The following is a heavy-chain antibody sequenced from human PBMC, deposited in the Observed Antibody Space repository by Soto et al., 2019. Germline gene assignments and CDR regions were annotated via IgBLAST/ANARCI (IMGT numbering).Heavy chain of an antibody. V-gene: IGHV4-59*08. D-gene: IGHD2-15*01. Sequence: SETLSLTCTVSGGSISRDYWSWMQQPPGKGLEWIGYIYYSGSTNYNPSLKSRVTISVDRSKNQFSLKLSSVIAADTAVYYCARHGSCSGGSCYASFDYWGQGILVTVSS. CDR3: ARHGSCSGGSCYASFDY. CDR1: GGSISRDY. CDR2: IYYSGST. J-gene: IGHJ4*02.